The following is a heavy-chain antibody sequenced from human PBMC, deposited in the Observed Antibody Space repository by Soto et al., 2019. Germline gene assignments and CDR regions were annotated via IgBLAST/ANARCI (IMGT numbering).Heavy chain of an antibody. CDR3: ATDSTGYYSDAFDV. Sequence: SETLSLTCTVSGAAMSSYYWSWIRQSPGKGLEWIGYIYNSGTIDYNPSLKSRVTISVERSKFQFSLRLTSVTAADTAVYFCATDSTGYYSDAFDVWGQGARVTVPS. J-gene: IGHJ3*01. CDR1: GAAMSSYY. D-gene: IGHD3-22*01. CDR2: IYNSGTI. V-gene: IGHV4-59*03.